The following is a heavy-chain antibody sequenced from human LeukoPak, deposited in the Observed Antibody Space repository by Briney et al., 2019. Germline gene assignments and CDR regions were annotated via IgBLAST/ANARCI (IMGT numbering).Heavy chain of an antibody. CDR3: ARGASSYYYDSGGYYIY. CDR1: GGTFSSYA. Sequence: ASVKVSCKPSGGTFSSYAIRWVRQAPGQGLEWMGRIIPILCIANYAQKFQGRVTITADKSTSTAYMELSSLRSEDTAVYYCARGASSYYYDSGGYYIYWGQGTLVTVSS. J-gene: IGHJ4*02. V-gene: IGHV1-69*04. D-gene: IGHD3-22*01. CDR2: IIPILCIA.